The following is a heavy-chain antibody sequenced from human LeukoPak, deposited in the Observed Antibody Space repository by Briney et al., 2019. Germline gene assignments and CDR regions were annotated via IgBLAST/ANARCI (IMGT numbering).Heavy chain of an antibody. CDR2: INHSGST. V-gene: IGHV4-34*01. D-gene: IGHD3-9*01. J-gene: IGHJ5*02. CDR1: GGSFSGCY. Sequence: SETLSLTCAVYGGSFSGCYWSWIRQPPGKGLEWIGEINHSGSTNYNPSLKSRVTISVDTSKNQFSLKLSSVTAADTAVYYCARRSDSLGFDPWGRGTLVTVSS. CDR3: ARRSDSLGFDP.